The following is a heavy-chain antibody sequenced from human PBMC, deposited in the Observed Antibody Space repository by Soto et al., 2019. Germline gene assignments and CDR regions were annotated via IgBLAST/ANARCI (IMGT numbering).Heavy chain of an antibody. J-gene: IGHJ4*02. CDR1: GFTFRRYG. Sequence: QVQLVESGGGVVQSGRSLRLSCAASGFTFRRYGVHWVRQAPGKGLEWVAVIFHDGSEKYYADSVKVRFTISRDNSRKMLFLQMNSLRAGDTAVYYCARGGPNGSYFDYWGQGTLVTVSS. D-gene: IGHD1-1*01. CDR2: IFHDGSEK. V-gene: IGHV3-33*01. CDR3: ARGGPNGSYFDY.